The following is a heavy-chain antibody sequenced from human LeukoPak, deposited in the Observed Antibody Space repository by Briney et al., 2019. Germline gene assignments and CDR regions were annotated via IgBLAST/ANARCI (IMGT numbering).Heavy chain of an antibody. CDR1: GYSFTSYW. CDR2: IYPGDSDT. D-gene: IGHD6-19*01. CDR3: ARLLSSGWAYYYYGMDV. J-gene: IGHJ6*02. Sequence: KYGESLKISCKGSGYSFTSYWIGWVRQMPGKGLEWMGIIYPGDSDTRYSPSFQGQVTISADKSISTAYLQWSSLKASNTAMHYCARLLSSGWAYYYYGMDVWGQGTTVTVSS. V-gene: IGHV5-51*01.